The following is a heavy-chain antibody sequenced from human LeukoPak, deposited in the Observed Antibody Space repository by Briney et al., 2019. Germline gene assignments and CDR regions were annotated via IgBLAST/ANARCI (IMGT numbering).Heavy chain of an antibody. CDR2: IWNDGSDK. D-gene: IGHD4-11*01. CDR1: GFTFSHYA. J-gene: IGHJ4*02. V-gene: IGHV3-33*06. Sequence: PGGSLRLSCTASGFTFSHYAMHWVRQAPGKGLEWVAVIWNDGSDKYYGDSVKGRFTIPRDNSKKTVYLQLSSLRVEDTAVYYCAKDAERGFDFSNSLQSWGQGTLVTVSS. CDR3: AKDAERGFDFSNSLQS.